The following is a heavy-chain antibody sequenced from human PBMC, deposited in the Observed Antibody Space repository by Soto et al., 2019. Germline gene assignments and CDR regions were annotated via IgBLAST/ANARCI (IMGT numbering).Heavy chain of an antibody. V-gene: IGHV3-23*01. J-gene: IGHJ4*02. CDR2: ISVSDAFI. CDR1: GFNVGAFA. Sequence: EVPLLESGGDLVQPGGSLRLSCAASGFNVGAFAVNWVRQAPGKGLEWVSGISVSDAFIYYADSVRGRFSISRDASKNILYLQMNSLRVDDTALYYCTRETVAGITGLDYWGPGTLVTVS. D-gene: IGHD1-20*01. CDR3: TRETVAGITGLDY.